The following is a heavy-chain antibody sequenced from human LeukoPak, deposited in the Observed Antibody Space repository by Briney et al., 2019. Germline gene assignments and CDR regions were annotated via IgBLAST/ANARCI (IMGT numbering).Heavy chain of an antibody. CDR3: GRKKGSTFSYFDY. J-gene: IGHJ4*02. CDR2: INPNSGGT. Sequence: VASVKVSCKASGYTFTGYYMHWVRQAPGQGLEWMGWINPNSGGTNYAQKFQGRVTMTRDTSISTAYMELSRLRSDDTAVYYCGRKKGSTFSYFDYGAKGTLFTVSS. V-gene: IGHV1-2*02. CDR1: GYTFTGYY. D-gene: IGHD6-13*01.